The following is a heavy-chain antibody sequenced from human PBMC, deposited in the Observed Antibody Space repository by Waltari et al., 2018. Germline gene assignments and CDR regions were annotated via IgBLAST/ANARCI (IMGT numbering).Heavy chain of an antibody. J-gene: IGHJ6*03. V-gene: IGHV3-30-3*01. CDR2: VSFDENIS. Sequence: QGQLVESGGGVVQPGRSLRLSCEVSVLGLRRYRMLRVRQAPGKGLEWVAVVSFDENISYYADSVKGRFTISRDNSESTLYLQMNSLRAEDTAVYFCARDPRGDASFYYHMDVWGRGTTVTVSS. D-gene: IGHD2-2*01. CDR1: VLGLRRYR. CDR3: ARDPRGDASFYYHMDV.